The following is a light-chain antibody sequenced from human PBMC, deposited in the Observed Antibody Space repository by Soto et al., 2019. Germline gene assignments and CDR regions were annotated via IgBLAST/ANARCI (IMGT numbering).Light chain of an antibody. CDR1: QGISSY. Sequence: IPLTQSPSFLSASVGDRVTITCRASQGISSYFAWYQQKPGKAPKLLIYAVSTLQSGVPSRFSGSASGTEFTLTISSRQPEDFATYFCQQLNSYRLTSGGGTKVEIK. J-gene: IGKJ4*01. CDR3: QQLNSYRLT. CDR2: AVS. V-gene: IGKV1-9*01.